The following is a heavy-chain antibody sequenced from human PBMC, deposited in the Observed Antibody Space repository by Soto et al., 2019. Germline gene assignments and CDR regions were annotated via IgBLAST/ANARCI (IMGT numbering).Heavy chain of an antibody. J-gene: IGHJ6*02. CDR3: ARDQGVRYYGMDV. Sequence: GGSLRLSCAASGFTFSTYSMNWVRQAPGKGLEWVSYMSGSSDTIYYADSVKGRFTISRDNVKNSLYLQMNSLRDEDTAVYYCARDQGVRYYGMDVWGQGTTVTVSS. D-gene: IGHD3-10*01. CDR2: MSGSSDTI. V-gene: IGHV3-48*02. CDR1: GFTFSTYS.